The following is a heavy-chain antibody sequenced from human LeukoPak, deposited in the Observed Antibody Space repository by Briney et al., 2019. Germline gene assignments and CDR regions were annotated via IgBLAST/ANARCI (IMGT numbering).Heavy chain of an antibody. J-gene: IGHJ4*02. D-gene: IGHD3-9*01. CDR1: GFTFSSNW. V-gene: IGHV3-7*01. CDR2: IKQDGSEK. CDR3: ARDPGYDILTGWYGVY. Sequence: RPGGSLRLSCAASGFTFSSNWMTWVRQAPGKGLEWVANIKQDGSEKYYVDSVKGRFTISRDNAKNSLYLQMSSLRAEDTAVYYCARDPGYDILTGWYGVYWGQGTLVTVSS.